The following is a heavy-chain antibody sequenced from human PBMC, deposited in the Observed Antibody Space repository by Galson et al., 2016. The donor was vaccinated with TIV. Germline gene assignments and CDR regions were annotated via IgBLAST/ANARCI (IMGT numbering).Heavy chain of an antibody. CDR2: IYGSGTT. J-gene: IGHJ6*02. CDR1: GYSITSGYY. V-gene: IGHV4-38-2*02. Sequence: SETLSLTCAVSGYSITSGYYWGWIRQPPGKGLQWIGSIYGSGTTYYNRSLKSRLTMSVDTSKNQFSLKLSSVSAADTAVYYCVREGNTVTVNHHFGMDVWGQGTSVTVSS. D-gene: IGHD4-17*01. CDR3: VREGNTVTVNHHFGMDV.